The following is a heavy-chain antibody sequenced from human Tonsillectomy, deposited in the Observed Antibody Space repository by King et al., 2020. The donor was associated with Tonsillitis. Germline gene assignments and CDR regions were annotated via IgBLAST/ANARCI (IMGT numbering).Heavy chain of an antibody. Sequence: QLQESGPGLVKPSETLSLTCTVSGGSISSSNYYWGWIRQPPGKGLEWIGSIYCSGSTYYNPSLKSRVTISVDTSKNQFSLKLSSVTAADTAVYYCARLFPSFDYWGQGTLVTVSS. V-gene: IGHV4-39*07. CDR2: IYCSGST. CDR3: ARLFPSFDY. J-gene: IGHJ4*02. D-gene: IGHD2/OR15-2a*01. CDR1: GGSISSSNYY.